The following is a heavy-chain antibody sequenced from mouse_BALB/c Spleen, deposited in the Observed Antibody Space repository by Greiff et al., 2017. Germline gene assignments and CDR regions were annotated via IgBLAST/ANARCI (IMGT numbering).Heavy chain of an antibody. Sequence: EVQLVESGGGLVQPGGSLRLSCATSGFTFTDYYMSWVRQPPGKALEWLGFIRNKANGYTTEYSASVKGRFTISRDNSQSILYLQMNTLRAEDSATYYCARDQDDYLAWFAYWGQGTLVTVSA. V-gene: IGHV7-3*02. D-gene: IGHD2-4*01. CDR2: IRNKANGYTT. J-gene: IGHJ3*01. CDR1: GFTFTDYY. CDR3: ARDQDDYLAWFAY.